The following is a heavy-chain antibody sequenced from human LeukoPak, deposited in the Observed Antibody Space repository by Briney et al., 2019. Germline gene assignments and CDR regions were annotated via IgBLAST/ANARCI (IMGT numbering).Heavy chain of an antibody. CDR2: IEGDGSER. CDR3: AGGSGWLTEY. Sequence: GVSLRLSCAASGFSFSSHWMSWVRQAPGKGLEWVANIEGDGSERNYLDSVKGRFTISRDNAKNSLHLEMNSLGGEDTAVYFCAGGSGWLTEYWGQGTVVTVSS. D-gene: IGHD6-19*01. V-gene: IGHV3-7*03. J-gene: IGHJ4*02. CDR1: GFSFSSHW.